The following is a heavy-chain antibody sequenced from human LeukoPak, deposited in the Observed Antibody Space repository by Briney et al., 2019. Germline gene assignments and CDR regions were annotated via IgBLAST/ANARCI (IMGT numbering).Heavy chain of an antibody. CDR2: IYYSGNT. D-gene: IGHD3-22*01. CDR3: ARVDSSGYYYYYFDY. V-gene: IGHV4-59*08. CDR1: GGSLSSYY. Sequence: SETLSLTCTVSGGSLSSYYWDWIRQSPGKGLEWIGYIYYSGNTNYNPSLKSRVTISVDTSKNQVSLKLSSVTAADTAVYYCARVDSSGYYYYYFDYWGQGTLVTVSS. J-gene: IGHJ4*02.